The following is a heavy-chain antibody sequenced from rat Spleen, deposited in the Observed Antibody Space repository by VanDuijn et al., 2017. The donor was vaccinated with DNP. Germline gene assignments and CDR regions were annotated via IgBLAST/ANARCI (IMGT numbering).Heavy chain of an antibody. CDR2: ISNGGGST. V-gene: IGHV5-31*01. CDR1: GFTFNNYY. Sequence: EVQLVESGGDLVQPGGSLKLSCIASGFTFNNYYMTWIRQVPGTGLEWVASISNGGGSTYYPDSVKGRFTISRDNAKNTLQLQMNSLKSEDTATYYCASLLGWGQGVMVTVSS. CDR3: ASLLG. J-gene: IGHJ2*01. D-gene: IGHD4-2*01.